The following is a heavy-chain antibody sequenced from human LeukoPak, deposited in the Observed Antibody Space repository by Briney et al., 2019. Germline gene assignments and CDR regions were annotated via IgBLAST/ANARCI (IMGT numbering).Heavy chain of an antibody. CDR2: INGNSAAI. D-gene: IGHD2-21*01. CDR3: AKDIGPQVGIDWYFDL. CDR1: GFTFKAFA. V-gene: IGHV3-9*03. Sequence: GGSLRLSXAASGFTFKAFAMHWVRQLPGKGLEWVSGINGNSAAIGYAASVKGRFTISRDNAKNSLYLQMNSLRPEDMGLYYCAKDIGPQVGIDWYFDLWGRGTLVTVSS. J-gene: IGHJ2*01.